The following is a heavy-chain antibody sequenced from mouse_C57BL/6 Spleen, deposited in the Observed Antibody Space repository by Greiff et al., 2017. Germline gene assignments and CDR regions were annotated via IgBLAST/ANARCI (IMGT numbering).Heavy chain of an antibody. CDR3: ARDYYGSSYPAMDY. V-gene: IGHV1-64*01. J-gene: IGHJ4*01. Sequence: VQLQQPGAELVKPGASVKLSCKASGYTFTSYWMHWVKQRPGQGLEWIGMIHPNSGSTNYNEKFKSKATLTVDKSSSTAYMQLSSLTSEDSAVYYCARDYYGSSYPAMDYWGQGTSVTVSS. D-gene: IGHD1-1*01. CDR2: IHPNSGST. CDR1: GYTFTSYW.